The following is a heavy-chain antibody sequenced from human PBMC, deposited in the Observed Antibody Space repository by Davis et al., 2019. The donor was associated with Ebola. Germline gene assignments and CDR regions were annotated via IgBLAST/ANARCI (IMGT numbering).Heavy chain of an antibody. CDR1: GFTFSDYY. J-gene: IGHJ6*02. V-gene: IGHV3-11*04. CDR3: ARGDGYSSSWPNYYYYYGMDV. Sequence: GESLKISCAASGFTFSDYYMSWIRQAPGKGLEWVSYISSSGSTIYYADSVKGRFTISRDNAKNSLYLQMNSLRAEDTAVYYCARGDGYSSSWPNYYYYYGMDVWGQGTTVTVSS. CDR2: ISSSGSTI. D-gene: IGHD6-13*01.